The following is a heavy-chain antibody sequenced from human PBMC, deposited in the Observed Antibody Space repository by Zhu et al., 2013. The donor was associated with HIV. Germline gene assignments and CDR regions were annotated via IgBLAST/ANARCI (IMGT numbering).Heavy chain of an antibody. Sequence: QVQLQESGPGLVKPSETLSLTCAVSGGSVSSGHYYWSWIRQPPGKGLEWIGSIYYTGSTNYHPSLKSRVTISVDTSKNQFSLNLTSVTAADTAVYYCTRVVPSSWYFTWGQGRWSPSLQ. V-gene: IGHV4-61*01. J-gene: IGHJ3*01. CDR2: IYYTGST. CDR1: GGSVSSGHYY. D-gene: IGHD6-13*01. CDR3: TRVVPSSWYFT.